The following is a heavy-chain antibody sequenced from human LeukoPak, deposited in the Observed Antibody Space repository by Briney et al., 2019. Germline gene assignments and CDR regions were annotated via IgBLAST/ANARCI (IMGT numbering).Heavy chain of an antibody. CDR2: ISSSGSTI. Sequence: GGSLRLSCAASGFTFSSYEMNWVRQAPGKGLEWVSYISSSGSTIYYADSVKSQFTIPRDNAKNSLDLQVNSLRAEDTAVYYCAASFDYWGQGTLVTVSS. CDR3: AASFDY. J-gene: IGHJ4*02. CDR1: GFTFSSYE. V-gene: IGHV3-48*03.